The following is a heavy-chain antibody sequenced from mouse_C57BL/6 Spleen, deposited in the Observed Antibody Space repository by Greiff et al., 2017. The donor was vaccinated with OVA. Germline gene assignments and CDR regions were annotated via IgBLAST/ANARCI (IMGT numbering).Heavy chain of an antibody. CDR3: ASSHYYGSSFYAMDY. Sequence: VQLKQSGPELVKPGASVKISCKASGYTFTDYYMNWVQQRHGKSLEWIGDINPNNGGTSYNQKFKGKATLTVDKSSSTAYMELRSLTSEDSAVYYCASSHYYGSSFYAMDYWGQGTSVTVSS. D-gene: IGHD1-1*01. V-gene: IGHV1-26*01. CDR2: INPNNGGT. J-gene: IGHJ4*01. CDR1: GYTFTDYY.